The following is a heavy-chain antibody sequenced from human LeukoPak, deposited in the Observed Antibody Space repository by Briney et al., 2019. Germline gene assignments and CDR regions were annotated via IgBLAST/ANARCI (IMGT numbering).Heavy chain of an antibody. CDR1: GGSISSYY. Sequence: SETLSLTCTVSGGSISSYYWSWIRQPPGKGLEWIGYIYYSGSTNYNPSLKSRVTISVDTSKNQFSLKLSSVTAADTAVYYCARSPTVRHAFDIWGQGTMVTVSS. CDR2: IYYSGST. V-gene: IGHV4-59*01. D-gene: IGHD3-16*01. J-gene: IGHJ3*02. CDR3: ARSPTVRHAFDI.